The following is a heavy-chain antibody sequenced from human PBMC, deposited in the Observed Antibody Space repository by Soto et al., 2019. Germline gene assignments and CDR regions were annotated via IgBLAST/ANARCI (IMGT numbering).Heavy chain of an antibody. D-gene: IGHD2-2*01. CDR2: VNHSGTT. V-gene: IGHV4-34*01. CDR1: GGSFSGYY. CDR3: ARGIGYCSSINCYSSRRLRFDS. J-gene: IGHJ4*02. Sequence: QVQLQQWGAGLLKPSETLSLTCAVYGGSFSGYYWTWIRQSPEKGLEWIGEVNHSGTTYYNPSPKTRVTISVHTPKNQFSLKMNSVTAADTAVYHCARGIGYCSSINCYSSRRLRFDSWGQGTLVTVSS.